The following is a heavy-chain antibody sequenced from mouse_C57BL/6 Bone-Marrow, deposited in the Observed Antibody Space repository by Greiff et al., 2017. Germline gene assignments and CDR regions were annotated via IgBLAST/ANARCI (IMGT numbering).Heavy chain of an antibody. D-gene: IGHD2-5*01. J-gene: IGHJ4*01. CDR1: GYAFSSSW. V-gene: IGHV1-82*01. CDR2: IYPGDGDT. Sequence: VQLQQSGPELVKPGASVKISCKASGYAFSSSWMNWVKQRPGKGLEWIGRIYPGDGDTNYNGKFKGKATLTADKSSSTAYMQLSSLTSEDSAVYFCARYYYSNYNYAMDYWGQGTSGTVSS. CDR3: ARYYYSNYNYAMDY.